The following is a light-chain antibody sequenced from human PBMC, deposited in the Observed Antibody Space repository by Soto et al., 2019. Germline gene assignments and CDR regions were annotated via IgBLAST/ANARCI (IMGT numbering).Light chain of an antibody. V-gene: IGLV2-14*01. CDR1: SSDVGGYNH. J-gene: IGLJ2*01. Sequence: QSVLTQPASVSGSPGQSITISCTGTSSDVGGYNHVSWYQHSPGKALKLILFAVSDRPSGVSHRFSGSKSGNTASLTISGLQADDEADYYCCSYTSLSTVVFGGGTKLTVL. CDR3: CSYTSLSTVV. CDR2: AVS.